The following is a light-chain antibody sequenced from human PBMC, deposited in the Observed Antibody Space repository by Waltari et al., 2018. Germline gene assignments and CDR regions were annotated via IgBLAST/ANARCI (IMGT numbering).Light chain of an antibody. CDR2: WAS. CDR3: QQYYDTPQT. J-gene: IGKJ1*01. CDR1: QSVLYRSSIRNY. Sequence: DIVMTQSPDSLAVSLGERATINCKSSQSVLYRSSIRNYLAWYQKKSGQPPKLIIYWASTRESGFPDRFSGSGSGTDFTLTISSLQAEDVAVYYCQQYYDTPQTFGQGTKVEIK. V-gene: IGKV4-1*01.